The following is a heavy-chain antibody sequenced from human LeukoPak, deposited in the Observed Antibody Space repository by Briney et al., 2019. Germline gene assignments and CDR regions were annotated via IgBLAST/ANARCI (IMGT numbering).Heavy chain of an antibody. V-gene: IGHV1-8*01. CDR2: MNPNSGNT. J-gene: IGHJ4*02. D-gene: IGHD1-14*01. CDR1: GYTFSSYD. CDR3: ARGRNQRDLRLLLY. Sequence: GASVKVSCKASGYTFSSYDINWVRQATGQGLEWMGWMNPNSGNTGYAQKFQGRVTMTRNTSISTAYMELSSLRSEDTAMYCCARGRNQRDLRLLLYWGQGTLVTVSS.